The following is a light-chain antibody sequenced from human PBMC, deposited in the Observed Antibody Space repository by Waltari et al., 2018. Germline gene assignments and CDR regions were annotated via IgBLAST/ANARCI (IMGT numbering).Light chain of an antibody. V-gene: IGLV3-19*01. Sequence: SSELTQDPTMSVALGQTVSITCQGDSLRRYYASWYQQRPGQAPILILYGQNNRPSGVPDRFAGTTSGNTASLTITGAQAEDEADYYCLSRDTTSTRVFGGGTRLTV. J-gene: IGLJ3*02. CDR3: LSRDTTSTRV. CDR2: GQN. CDR1: SLRRYY.